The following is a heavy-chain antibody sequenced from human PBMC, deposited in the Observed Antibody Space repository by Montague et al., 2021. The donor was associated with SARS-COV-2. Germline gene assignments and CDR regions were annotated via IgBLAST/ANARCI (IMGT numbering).Heavy chain of an antibody. CDR2: IYYTGST. Sequence: SETLSLTCTVSGGSISGYYWTWMRQPPGQGLEWLGHIYYTGSTKSNPSLHSRVPISIARPKNQFSLTLRSVTAAATAVYFCASAQTTCFIANCVNYFDYWGQGALVTVSS. D-gene: IGHD2-2*01. CDR3: ASAQTTCFIANCVNYFDY. CDR1: GGSISGYY. J-gene: IGHJ4*02. V-gene: IGHV4-59*01.